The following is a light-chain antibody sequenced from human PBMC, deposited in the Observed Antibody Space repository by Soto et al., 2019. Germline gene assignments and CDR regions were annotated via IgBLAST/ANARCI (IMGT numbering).Light chain of an antibody. V-gene: IGKV3-15*01. J-gene: IGKJ1*01. Sequence: EIVMTQSPATLSVSPGERATLSCRASQSVSSNLAWYRQKPGQAPRLLIYDASTRATGIPATYSGSGSGTEFTLTISSLQGEDFAVYYCHHYSNWPITFGQGTKVDIK. CDR1: QSVSSN. CDR3: HHYSNWPIT. CDR2: DAS.